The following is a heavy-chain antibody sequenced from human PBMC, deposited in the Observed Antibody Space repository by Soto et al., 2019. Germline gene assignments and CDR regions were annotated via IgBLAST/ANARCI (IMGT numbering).Heavy chain of an antibody. Sequence: GGSLRLSCAASGFTFSSYAMHWVRQAPGKGLEWVAVISYDGSNKYYAGSVKGRFTISRDNSKNTLYLQMNSLRAEDTAVYYCARGWGSEAFDIWGQGTMVTVSS. CDR1: GFTFSSYA. J-gene: IGHJ3*02. CDR2: ISYDGSNK. D-gene: IGHD7-27*01. CDR3: ARGWGSEAFDI. V-gene: IGHV3-30*04.